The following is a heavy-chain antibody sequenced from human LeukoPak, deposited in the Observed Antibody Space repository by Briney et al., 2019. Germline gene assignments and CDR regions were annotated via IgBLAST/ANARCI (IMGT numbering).Heavy chain of an antibody. CDR1: RGSISSTTYY. CDR3: ARKTDSSGWYPYFDP. V-gene: IGHV4-39*01. CDR2: IYYSGGT. D-gene: IGHD6-19*01. Sequence: TSETLSLTCTVSRGSISSTTYYWDWIRQPPGKGLEWIGSIYYSGGTYYNPSLKSRVTISVDTSKNQFSLRLTSVTAADTAVYYCARKTDSSGWYPYFDPWGRGTLVTVSS. J-gene: IGHJ2*01.